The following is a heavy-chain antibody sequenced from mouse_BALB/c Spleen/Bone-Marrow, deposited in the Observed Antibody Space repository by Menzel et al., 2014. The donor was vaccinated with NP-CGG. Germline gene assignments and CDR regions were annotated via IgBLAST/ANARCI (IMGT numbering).Heavy chain of an antibody. CDR1: GFTFSDYY. J-gene: IGHJ4*01. CDR2: ISDGGSYT. CDR3: AREMAIDY. V-gene: IGHV5-4*02. Sequence: VPVGECGGGLVSHGGALKLSCAASGFTFSDYYMYWVRQTPEKRLEWVATISDGGSYTYYPDSVKGRFTISRDNAKNNLYLQMSSLKSEDTAKYYCAREMAIDYWGQGPPVT.